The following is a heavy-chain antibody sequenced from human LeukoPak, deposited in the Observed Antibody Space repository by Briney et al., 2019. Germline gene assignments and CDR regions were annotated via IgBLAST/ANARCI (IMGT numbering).Heavy chain of an antibody. CDR3: ASAINXXYYDSSXYLDY. D-gene: IGHD3-22*01. Sequence: ASVKVSCKASGGTFSSYTISWVRQAPGQGLEWMGRIIPILGIANYAQKFQGRVTITADKSTSTAYMELSSLRSEDTAVYYCASAINXXYYDSSXYLDYWGQGTLVTVSS. V-gene: IGHV1-69*02. CDR2: IIPILGIA. CDR1: GGTFSSYT. J-gene: IGHJ4*02.